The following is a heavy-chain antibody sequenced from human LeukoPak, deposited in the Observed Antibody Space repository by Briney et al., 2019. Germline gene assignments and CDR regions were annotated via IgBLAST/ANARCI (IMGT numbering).Heavy chain of an antibody. J-gene: IGHJ4*02. D-gene: IGHD3-22*01. CDR3: ARDLYYYDSSGYSDPGAY. V-gene: IGHV3-48*04. Sequence: PGGSLRLSCAASGFTFSSYSMNWVRQAPGKGLEWVSYISSSSSTIYYADSVKGRFTISRDNAKNSLYLQMNSLRAEDTAVYYCARDLYYYDSSGYSDPGAYWGQGTLVTVSS. CDR1: GFTFSSYS. CDR2: ISSSSSTI.